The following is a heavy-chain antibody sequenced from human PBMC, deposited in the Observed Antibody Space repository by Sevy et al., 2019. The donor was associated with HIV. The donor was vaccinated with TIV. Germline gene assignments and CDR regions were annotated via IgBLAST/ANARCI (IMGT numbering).Heavy chain of an antibody. CDR2: ISYDERDI. D-gene: IGHD2-8*01. CDR1: GFTFSDYA. CDR3: ARRDVNHQYLMDY. V-gene: IGHV3-30*03. Sequence: GGSLRLSCAASGFTFSDYAMHWVRQALGKGLEWLSYISYDERDIYYLDSVRGRFSVSRDISKRTLFLQMNDLRPEDTAVYYCARRDVNHQYLMDYWGQGILVTVSS. J-gene: IGHJ4*02.